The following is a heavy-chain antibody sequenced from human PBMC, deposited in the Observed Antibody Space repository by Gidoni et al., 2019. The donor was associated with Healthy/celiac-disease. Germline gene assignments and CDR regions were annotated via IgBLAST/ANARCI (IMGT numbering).Heavy chain of an antibody. V-gene: IGHV4-61*02. CDR2: IYTSGST. CDR3: ARERYPFYDSSGYLDY. CDR1: GGSISSGSYF. J-gene: IGHJ4*02. D-gene: IGHD3-22*01. Sequence: QVQLQEPGPGLVKPSQTLSLTCTVSGGSISSGSYFCRWLRQPAGKGLEWIGRIYTSGSTNYNPSRKSRVTMSVDTSKNQFSLKLSSVTAADTAVYYCARERYPFYDSSGYLDYWGQGTLVTVSS.